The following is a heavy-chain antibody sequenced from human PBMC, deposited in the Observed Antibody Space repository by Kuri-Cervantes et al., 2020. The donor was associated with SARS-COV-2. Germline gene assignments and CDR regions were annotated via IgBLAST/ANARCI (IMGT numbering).Heavy chain of an antibody. Sequence: SETLSLTCAVYGGSFSGYYWSWIRQPPGKGLEWIGEINHSGSTNYNPSLKSRVTISVDTSKNQFSLKLSSVTAADTAVYYCAMTPRFEYYYGMDVRGQGTTVTVSS. CDR1: GGSFSGYY. CDR2: INHSGST. CDR3: AMTPRFEYYYGMDV. D-gene: IGHD2-15*01. V-gene: IGHV4-34*01. J-gene: IGHJ6*02.